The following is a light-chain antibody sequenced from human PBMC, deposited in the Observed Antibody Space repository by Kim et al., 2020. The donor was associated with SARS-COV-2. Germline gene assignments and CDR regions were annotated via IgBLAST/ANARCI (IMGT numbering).Light chain of an antibody. V-gene: IGLV1-44*01. CDR3: AAWGDSLMVV. J-gene: IGLJ2*01. CDR1: SNIASHT. CDR2: NNS. Sequence: ELTQPPSASGSPGQRVTISCSVSSNIASHTVNWYQHLPGTAPKLLIYNNSQRPSGVPDRFSGSKSGTSASLAISGLHSEDEGDYYCAAWGDSLMVVFGGGTQLTVL.